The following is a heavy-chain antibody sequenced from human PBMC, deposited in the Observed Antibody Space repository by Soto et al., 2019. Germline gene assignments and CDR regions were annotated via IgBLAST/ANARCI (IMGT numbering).Heavy chain of an antibody. CDR1: GFTVSSNY. V-gene: IGHV3-53*01. CDR2: IYSGGST. Sequence: GGSLRLSCAASGFTVSSNYMSWVRQAPGKGLEWVSVIYSGGSTYYADSVKGRFTISRDNSKNTLYLQMNSLRAEDTAVYYCERGKQNYYYYGMYVWVKGTMVTVSS. CDR3: ERGKQNYYYYGMYV. J-gene: IGHJ6*04.